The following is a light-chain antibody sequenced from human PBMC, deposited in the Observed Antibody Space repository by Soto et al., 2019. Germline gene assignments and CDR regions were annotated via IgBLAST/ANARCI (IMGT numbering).Light chain of an antibody. J-gene: IGKJ2*01. CDR3: QQSYTTPYT. V-gene: IGKV1-39*01. CDR1: QSISNF. CDR2: AAS. Sequence: DIQMTQSPSSLSASVGDRVTITCRASQSISNFLNWYQQKPGKAPELLIYAASSLHSGVPSRFSASGSGTNYTLTISSLQPEDFVTYACQQSYTTPYTFGQGTKLEIK.